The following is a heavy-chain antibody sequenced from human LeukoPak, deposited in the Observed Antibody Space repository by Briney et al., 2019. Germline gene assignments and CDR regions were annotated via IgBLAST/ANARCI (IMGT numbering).Heavy chain of an antibody. Sequence: GGSLRLSCAASGFTFSSYGMHWVRQAPGKGLEWVAAIWYDGSNKYYADSVKGRFTISRDNSKNTLYLQMNSLRAEDTAVYYCARDGGLAVAGNWYFDLWGRGTLVTVSS. CDR3: ARDGGLAVAGNWYFDL. CDR2: IWYDGSNK. D-gene: IGHD6-19*01. CDR1: GFTFSSYG. J-gene: IGHJ2*01. V-gene: IGHV3-33*01.